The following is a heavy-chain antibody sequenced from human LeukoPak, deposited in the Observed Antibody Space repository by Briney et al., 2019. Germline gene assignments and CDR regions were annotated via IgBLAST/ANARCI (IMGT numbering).Heavy chain of an antibody. D-gene: IGHD2-15*01. Sequence: PGGSLRLSCAASGFTFSSYSMNWVRQAPGKGLEWVSYISSSSSTIYYADSVKGRFTISRDNAKNSLYLQMNSLRAEDTAVYYCARDWGSGGSRANWFDPWGQGTLVTVSS. V-gene: IGHV3-48*01. J-gene: IGHJ5*02. CDR1: GFTFSSYS. CDR3: ARDWGSGGSRANWFDP. CDR2: ISSSSSTI.